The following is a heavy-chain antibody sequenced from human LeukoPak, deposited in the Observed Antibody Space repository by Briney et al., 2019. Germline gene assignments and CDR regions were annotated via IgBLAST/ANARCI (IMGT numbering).Heavy chain of an antibody. J-gene: IGHJ4*02. CDR3: ARDSTPTYYSGTYYFEY. CDR1: GGTFSSYA. V-gene: IGHV1-69*05. Sequence: SVKVSCKASGGTFSSYAISWVRQAPGQGLEWMGRIIPIFGTANYAQKFQGRVTITTDESTSTAYMELSSLRSEDTAVYYCARDSTPTYYSGTYYFEYWGQGTLVTVSS. CDR2: IIPIFGTA. D-gene: IGHD1-26*01.